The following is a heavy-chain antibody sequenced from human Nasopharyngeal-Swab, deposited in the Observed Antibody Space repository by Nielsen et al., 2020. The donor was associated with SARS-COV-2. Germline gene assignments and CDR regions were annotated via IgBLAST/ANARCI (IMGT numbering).Heavy chain of an antibody. Sequence: SETLSLTCTVSGGSINSYYWSWIRQPPGKGLEWIGNIYYTGSTNYNPSLTSRVTISVDTSKNQFSLKLSSVTAADTAVYYCARHEYSSSVDYWGQGTLVTVSS. CDR1: GGSINSYY. CDR3: ARHEYSSSVDY. D-gene: IGHD6-6*01. J-gene: IGHJ4*02. V-gene: IGHV4-59*08. CDR2: IYYTGST.